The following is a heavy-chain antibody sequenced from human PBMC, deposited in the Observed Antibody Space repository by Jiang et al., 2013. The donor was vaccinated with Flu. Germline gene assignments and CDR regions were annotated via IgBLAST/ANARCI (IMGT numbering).Heavy chain of an antibody. Sequence: QLVESGGGLVQPGGSLRLSCSASGFIFSTYAMHWVRQAPGKGLEYVSAISSNGGSTYYADSVKGRFTISRDNSKNTLYLQMSSLRAEDTAVYYCVKQSVADYYWLGMDVWGKGTTVTVSS. CDR1: GFIFSTYA. V-gene: IGHV3-64D*06. CDR3: VKQSVADYYWLGMDV. D-gene: IGHD3-10*01. J-gene: IGHJ6*04. CDR2: ISSNGGST.